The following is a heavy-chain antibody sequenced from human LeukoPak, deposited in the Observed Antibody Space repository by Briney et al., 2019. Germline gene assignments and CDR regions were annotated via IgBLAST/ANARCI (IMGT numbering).Heavy chain of an antibody. V-gene: IGHV3-21*01. CDR3: AKSVESAVTTNPYFDY. CDR1: GFTFSSYS. J-gene: IGHJ4*02. CDR2: ISTTSDYI. D-gene: IGHD4-17*01. Sequence: PGGSLRLSCAASGFTFSSYSMNWVRQAPGKWLEWVSSISTTSDYIYYAGSLKGRLTISRDNAKNSLYLQMNSLRAEDTAVYYCAKSVESAVTTNPYFDYWGQGILVTVSS.